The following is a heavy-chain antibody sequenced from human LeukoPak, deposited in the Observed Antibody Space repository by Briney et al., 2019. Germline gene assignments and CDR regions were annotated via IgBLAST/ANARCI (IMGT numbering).Heavy chain of an antibody. D-gene: IGHD3-3*01. CDR1: GYSISSGYY. CDR3: ARVGYDFRSGYYRGAFDI. Sequence: PSETLSLTCTVSGYSISSGYYWGWIRQPPGKGLEWIGSIYHSGSTYYNPSLKSRVTISVDTSKNQFSLKLSSVTAADTAVYYCARVGYDFRSGYYRGAFDIWGQGTMVTVSS. CDR2: IYHSGST. V-gene: IGHV4-38-2*02. J-gene: IGHJ3*02.